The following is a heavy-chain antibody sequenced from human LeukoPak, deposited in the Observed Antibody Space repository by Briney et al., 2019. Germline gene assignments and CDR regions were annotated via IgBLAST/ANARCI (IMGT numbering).Heavy chain of an antibody. Sequence: ASVKVSCEASGYTLTGYYMHWVRPAPGHGLEWRGWINPNSGGTNYAQKFQGRVTMTRDTSISTAYMELSRLRSDDTAAYYCASVYSSSPTYWGQGTLVTVSS. CDR1: GYTLTGYY. D-gene: IGHD6-13*01. J-gene: IGHJ4*02. V-gene: IGHV1-2*02. CDR2: INPNSGGT. CDR3: ASVYSSSPTY.